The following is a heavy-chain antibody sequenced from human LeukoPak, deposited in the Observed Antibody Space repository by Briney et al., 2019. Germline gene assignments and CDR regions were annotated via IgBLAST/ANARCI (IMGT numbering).Heavy chain of an antibody. CDR1: RGSISSYY. Sequence: PSETLSLTCTVSRGSISSYYWTWIRQPPGKGLEWIGYIYNSGSTNYNPSLKSRVTISVDTSKNQFSLKLSPVTAADTAVYYCARAKYYYGSSGYYYFDYWGQGTLVTVSS. J-gene: IGHJ4*02. V-gene: IGHV4-59*01. CDR3: ARAKYYYGSSGYYYFDY. D-gene: IGHD3-22*01. CDR2: IYNSGST.